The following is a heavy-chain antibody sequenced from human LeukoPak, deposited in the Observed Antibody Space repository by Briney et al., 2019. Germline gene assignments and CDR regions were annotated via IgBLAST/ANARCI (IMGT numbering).Heavy chain of an antibody. CDR1: GFTFSSYW. CDR2: IKQDGSEK. V-gene: IGHV3-7*01. J-gene: IGHJ6*02. Sequence: GGSLRLSCAASGFTFSSYWMSWVRQAPGKGLEWVANIKQDGSEKYYVDSVKGRFTISRGNAKNSLYLQMNSLRAEDTAVYYCARAGTVRGVLSYYYYGMDVWGQGTTVTVSS. D-gene: IGHD3-10*01. CDR3: ARAGTVRGVLSYYYYGMDV.